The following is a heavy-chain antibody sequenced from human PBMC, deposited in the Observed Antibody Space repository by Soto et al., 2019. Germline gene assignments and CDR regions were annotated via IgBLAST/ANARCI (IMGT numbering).Heavy chain of an antibody. J-gene: IGHJ4*02. V-gene: IGHV4-59*08. CDR1: GGSISSYF. CDR3: ARHRDYDILTGYFPYYFDY. CDR2: IYSSEYT. D-gene: IGHD3-9*01. Sequence: SETLSLTCTVSGGSISSYFWSWIRQPPGKGLEWIGYIYSSEYTDYNPSLKSRVTISVDTSKDQFSLQLKSVTAADTAVYYCARHRDYDILTGYFPYYFDYWGQGTLVTVSS.